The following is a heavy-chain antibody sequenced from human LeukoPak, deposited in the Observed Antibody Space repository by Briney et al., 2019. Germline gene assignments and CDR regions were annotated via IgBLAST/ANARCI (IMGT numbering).Heavy chain of an antibody. CDR1: GYTFTGYY. J-gene: IGHJ5*02. D-gene: IGHD3-10*01. V-gene: IGHV1-2*02. CDR3: ARENFPGSGSAKWFDP. Sequence: GASVKVSCKASGYTFTGYYMHWVRQAPGQGLEWMGWINPNSGGTNYAQKFQGRVTMTRDTSISTAYMELSRMRSDDTAVYYCARENFPGSGSAKWFDPWGQGTLVTVS. CDR2: INPNSGGT.